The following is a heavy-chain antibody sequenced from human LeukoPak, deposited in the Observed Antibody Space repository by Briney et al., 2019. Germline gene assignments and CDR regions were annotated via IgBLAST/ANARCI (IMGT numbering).Heavy chain of an antibody. CDR2: IYYSGST. CDR1: GGSISSSSYY. D-gene: IGHD5-12*01. CDR3: ARGRGTVAIDY. V-gene: IGHV4-39*01. J-gene: IGHJ4*02. Sequence: SETLSLTCTVSGGSISSSSYYWGWIRQLPGKGLEWIGSIYYSGSTYYNPSLKSRVTISVDTSKNQFSLKLSSVTAADTAVYYCARGRGTVAIDYWGQGNMVTVSS.